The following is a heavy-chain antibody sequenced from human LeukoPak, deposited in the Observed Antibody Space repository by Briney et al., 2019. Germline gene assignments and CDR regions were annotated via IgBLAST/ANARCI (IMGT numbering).Heavy chain of an antibody. J-gene: IGHJ4*02. D-gene: IGHD2-2*01. CDR3: ARQEVYCSSTSCYARGYSYGTFFDY. Sequence: SETLSLTCTVSDGSISSTTYFWGWIRQPPGRGLEWIGSVSYDGITYYNPSLKSRVTMSVDASKNQFSLKLSSVTAADTAVYYCARQEVYCSSTSCYARGYSYGTFFDYWGQGTLVTVSS. V-gene: IGHV4-39*01. CDR2: VSYDGIT. CDR1: DGSISSTTYF.